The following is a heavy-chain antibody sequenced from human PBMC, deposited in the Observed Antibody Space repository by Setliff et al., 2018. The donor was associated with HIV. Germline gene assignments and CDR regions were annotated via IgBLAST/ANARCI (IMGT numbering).Heavy chain of an antibody. V-gene: IGHV1-18*01. CDR3: ARYVPADASFDY. Sequence: ASVKVSCKASGYTFSDYGVTWMRQAPGQGLEWVGWISAYTGNANYTQKLQGRITMTTDTSTSTAYMEVRSLRSDDTAVYFCARYVPADASFDYWGPGTLVTVSS. J-gene: IGHJ4*02. D-gene: IGHD2-2*01. CDR1: GYTFSDYG. CDR2: ISAYTGNA.